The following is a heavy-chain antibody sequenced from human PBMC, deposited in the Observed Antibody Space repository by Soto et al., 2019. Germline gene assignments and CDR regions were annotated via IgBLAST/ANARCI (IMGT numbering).Heavy chain of an antibody. D-gene: IGHD3-10*01. CDR2: LVPMFGTT. Sequence: QVQLVQSGPEVKKPGSSVKVSCKAPGTTFNIYAFSWVRQAPGQGPEWMGGLVPMFGTTTYAQKFQDRLSITADESTETVYMELSSLRLDDTAIYFCAPFGDNLRRGEWGQGTPVTVSS. CDR3: APFGDNLRRGE. J-gene: IGHJ4*02. V-gene: IGHV1-69*01. CDR1: GTTFNIYA.